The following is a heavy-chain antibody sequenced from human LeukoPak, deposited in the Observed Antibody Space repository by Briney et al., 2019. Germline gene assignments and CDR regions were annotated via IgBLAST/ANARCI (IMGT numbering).Heavy chain of an antibody. V-gene: IGHV3-30*18. CDR3: AKDGGFYGENFDY. CDR2: ISYDGNSK. Sequence: PGGSLRLFCAPSGFIFSDYTLNWVRQAPGKGLECVAVISYDGNSKYYADSVKGRFTISRDNSKNTLFLQMNSLRADDTAVFYCAKDGGFYGENFDYWGQGTLVTVSS. D-gene: IGHD4-17*01. J-gene: IGHJ4*02. CDR1: GFIFSDYT.